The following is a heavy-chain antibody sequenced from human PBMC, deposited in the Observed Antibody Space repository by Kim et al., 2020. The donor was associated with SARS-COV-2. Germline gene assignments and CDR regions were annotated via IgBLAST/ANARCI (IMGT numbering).Heavy chain of an antibody. V-gene: IGHV4-34*01. CDR1: GGSVSGYY. Sequence: SETLSLTCAVYGGSVSGYYWSWIRQPPGKGLEWIGEINHSGSTNYNPSLKSRVTISVDTSKNQFSLKLSSVTAADTAVYYCARDFHYPSHAGKGARLLSFYYSGMDVWGQGTTVTVSS. D-gene: IGHD3-10*01. CDR3: ARDFHYPSHAGKGARLLSFYYSGMDV. J-gene: IGHJ6*02. CDR2: INHSGST.